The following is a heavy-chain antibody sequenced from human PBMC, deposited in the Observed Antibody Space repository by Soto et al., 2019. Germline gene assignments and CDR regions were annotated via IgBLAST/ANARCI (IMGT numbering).Heavy chain of an antibody. V-gene: IGHV4-39*01. D-gene: IGHD5-12*01. CDR1: GGSISSSSYY. J-gene: IGHJ4*02. CDR3: ANLGYSGYDSFDY. Sequence: SETLSLTCTVSGGSISSSSYYWGWIRQPPGKGLEWIGSIYYSGSTYYNPSLKSRVTISVDTSKNQFSLKLSSVTAADTAVYYCANLGYSGYDSFDYWGQGTLVTVSS. CDR2: IYYSGST.